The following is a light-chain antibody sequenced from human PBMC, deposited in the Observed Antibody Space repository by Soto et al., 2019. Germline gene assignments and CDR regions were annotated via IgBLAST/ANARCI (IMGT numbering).Light chain of an antibody. CDR2: AAS. CDR1: QGISNF. V-gene: IGKV1-8*01. CDR3: QQSYNYPTT. Sequence: AIRMTQSPSSLSASTGERVTITCRASQGISNFLAWYQQKPGKAPNLLIYAASSLQSGVPSRFSGIGSGTDFTLTISCLKSEDFATYYCQQSYNYPTTFGPGTKVDIK. J-gene: IGKJ3*01.